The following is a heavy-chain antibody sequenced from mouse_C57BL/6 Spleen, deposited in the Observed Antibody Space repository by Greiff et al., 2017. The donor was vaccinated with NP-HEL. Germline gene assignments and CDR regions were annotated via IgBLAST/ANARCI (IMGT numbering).Heavy chain of an antibody. CDR3: ARSYGYDEEFAY. J-gene: IGHJ3*01. D-gene: IGHD2-2*01. V-gene: IGHV1-82*01. CDR2: IYPGDGDT. CDR1: GYAFSSSW. Sequence: VQLQQSGPELVKPGASVKISCKASGYAFSSSWMNWVKQRPGKGLEWIGRIYPGDGDTNYNGKFKGKATLTADKSSSTAYMQLSSLTSEDSAVYFCARSYGYDEEFAYWGQGTLVTVSA.